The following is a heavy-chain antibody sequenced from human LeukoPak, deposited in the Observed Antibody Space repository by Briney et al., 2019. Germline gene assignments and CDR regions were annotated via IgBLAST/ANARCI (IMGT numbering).Heavy chain of an antibody. D-gene: IGHD4-23*01. J-gene: IGHJ5*02. CDR1: GYTFTGYY. V-gene: IGHV1-2*02. CDR2: INPNSGGT. Sequence: ASVKVSCKASGYTFTGYYIHWVRQAPGQGLEWMGWINPNSGGTNYAQQFQGRVTMTRDTSISTAYMELSSLRAEDTAVYYCARDNSVEDTAWWFDPWGQGTLVTVSS. CDR3: ARDNSVEDTAWWFDP.